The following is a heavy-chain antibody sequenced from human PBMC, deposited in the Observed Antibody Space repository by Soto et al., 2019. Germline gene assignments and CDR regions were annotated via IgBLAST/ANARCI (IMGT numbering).Heavy chain of an antibody. D-gene: IGHD6-19*01. CDR1: GFIFSSYW. J-gene: IGHJ4*02. CDR3: VGGSGWVMDY. CDR2: VKQDGSKQ. V-gene: IGHV3-7*03. Sequence: EVQLVESGGGLVQPGGSLRLSCSASGFIFSSYWMTWVRHAPGKGLEWVANVKQDGSKQHYVDSVKGRFTISRDNVKNSLFLQMNSLRAEDTAVYYCVGGSGWVMDYWGQGTLVTVPS.